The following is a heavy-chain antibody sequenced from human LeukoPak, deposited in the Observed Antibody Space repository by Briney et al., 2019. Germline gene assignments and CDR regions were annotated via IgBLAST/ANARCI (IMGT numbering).Heavy chain of an antibody. V-gene: IGHV3-30*04. CDR3: ARGRREMDTRKKTYYYYYYMDV. D-gene: IGHD5-24*01. CDR1: GFTFSSYA. Sequence: GGSLRLSCAASGFTFSSYAMHWVRQAPGKGLEWVALISYDGSNKYYADSVKGRFTISRDNSKNTLYLQMNSLRTEDTAVYYCARGRREMDTRKKTYYYYYYMDVWGKGTTVTVSS. CDR2: ISYDGSNK. J-gene: IGHJ6*03.